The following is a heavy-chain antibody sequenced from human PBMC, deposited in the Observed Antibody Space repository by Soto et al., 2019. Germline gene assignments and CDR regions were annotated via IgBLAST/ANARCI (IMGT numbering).Heavy chain of an antibody. J-gene: IGHJ4*02. CDR2: MNPNSGNT. CDR3: ARGPQDILDH. CDR1: GYTXTXYD. D-gene: IGHD2-15*01. Sequence: QXQLVQSGAEVKKSGASVKVSCKASGYTXTXYDINWVRQATGQGLEWMGWMNPNSGNTGFAQKFQGRVTMTRNTSISTAYMELSSPRSEDTAVYYCARGPQDILDHWGQGTLVTVSS. V-gene: IGHV1-8*01.